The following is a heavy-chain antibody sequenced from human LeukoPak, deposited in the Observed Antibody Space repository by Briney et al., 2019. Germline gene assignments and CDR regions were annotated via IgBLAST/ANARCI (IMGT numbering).Heavy chain of an antibody. J-gene: IGHJ4*02. CDR2: VSGSGGTT. Sequence: GGSLRLSCAASGFIFSSDAMNWVRQAPGKGLDWVSGVSGSGGTTVYADSVKGRFTVSRDDSKGTLFLQMNSLRAEDTGVYYCAKRPYGSGGGHFDHWGQGTLAIVSS. D-gene: IGHD3-10*01. V-gene: IGHV3-23*01. CDR3: AKRPYGSGGGHFDH. CDR1: GFIFSSDA.